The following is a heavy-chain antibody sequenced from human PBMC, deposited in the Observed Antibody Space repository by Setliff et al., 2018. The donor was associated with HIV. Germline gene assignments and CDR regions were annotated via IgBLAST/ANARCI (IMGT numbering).Heavy chain of an antibody. CDR3: AGRDGYSYGFYFDY. V-gene: IGHV4-39*01. Sequence: ETLSLTCTVSGGSISSSTYYWGWIRQPPGKGLEWIGTIYYSGSTYYNPSLKSRLTISVDTSKNQFSLKLSSVTAADTAVYYCAGRDGYSYGFYFDYWGQGTLVTVSS. CDR1: GGSISSSTYY. J-gene: IGHJ4*02. D-gene: IGHD5-18*01. CDR2: IYYSGST.